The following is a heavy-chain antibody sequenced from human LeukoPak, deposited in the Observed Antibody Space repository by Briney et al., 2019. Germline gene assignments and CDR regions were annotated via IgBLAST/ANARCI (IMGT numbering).Heavy chain of an antibody. D-gene: IGHD3-10*01. J-gene: IGHJ6*03. Sequence: PSETLSLTCTVSGGSISSYYWSWIRQPAGKGLEWIGRTYTSGSTNYNPSLKSRVTISVDKSKNQFSLKLSSVTAADTAVYYCARGGGTMVRDYYMDVWGKGTTVTVSS. CDR3: ARGGGTMVRDYYMDV. V-gene: IGHV4-4*07. CDR1: GGSISSYY. CDR2: TYTSGST.